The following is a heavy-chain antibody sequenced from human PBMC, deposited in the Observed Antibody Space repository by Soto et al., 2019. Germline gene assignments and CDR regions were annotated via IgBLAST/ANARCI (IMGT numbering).Heavy chain of an antibody. V-gene: IGHV3-23*01. CDR3: AREDGSGSYYRALSPFDY. J-gene: IGHJ4*02. CDR1: GFTFSSYA. CDR2: ISGSGGST. D-gene: IGHD3-10*01. Sequence: EVQLLESGGGLVQPGGSLRLSCAASGFTFSSYAMSWVRQAPGKGLEWVSAISGSGGSTYYADSVKGRFTISRDNSKNTMYMQMNSLSAEDTAVYYCAREDGSGSYYRALSPFDYWGQGTLVTVSS.